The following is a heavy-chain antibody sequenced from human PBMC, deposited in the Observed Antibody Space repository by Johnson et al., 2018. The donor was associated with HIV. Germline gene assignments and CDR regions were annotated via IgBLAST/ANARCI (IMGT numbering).Heavy chain of an antibody. Sequence: QVQLVESGGGVVQPGRSLRLSCAASGFTFSSYGMAWVRQAPGKGLEWVAVISFAGVQTYYADSARGRFTISRDNSMGTLYLQMNSLRVEDTAVYYCARGRIATGGMRGGAFDVWGQGTMVTVSP. D-gene: IGHD6-13*01. V-gene: IGHV3-33*08. CDR3: ARGRIATGGMRGGAFDV. J-gene: IGHJ3*01. CDR1: GFTFSSYG. CDR2: ISFAGVQT.